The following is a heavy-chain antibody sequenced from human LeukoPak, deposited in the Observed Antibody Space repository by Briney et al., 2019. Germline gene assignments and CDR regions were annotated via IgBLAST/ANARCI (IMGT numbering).Heavy chain of an antibody. CDR1: GFTFSSYW. V-gene: IGHV3-23*01. J-gene: IGHJ4*02. Sequence: GGSLRLSCAASGFTFSSYWMSWVRQAPGRGLEWVSGLSGSGVYTYYADSVKGRFTISRDNSKNTLFLQLNRLRAEDTAMYYCAKAGVQLWSPAGDYWGQGTLVTVSS. D-gene: IGHD5-18*01. CDR2: LSGSGVYT. CDR3: AKAGVQLWSPAGDY.